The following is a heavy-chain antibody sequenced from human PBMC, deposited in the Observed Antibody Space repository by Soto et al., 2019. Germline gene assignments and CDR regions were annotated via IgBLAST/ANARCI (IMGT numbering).Heavy chain of an antibody. CDR3: ARDGIIDSRRWSGAFDI. Sequence: QVQLVQSGAEVKKPGASVKVSCKASGYTFTSYGISWVRQAPGQGLEWMGGITTYNGNANYAQNLQGRVTMTTDTPXSXXYMELRSLRSDDTAVYYCARDGIIDSRRWSGAFDIWGQGTMVTVSS. J-gene: IGHJ3*02. CDR1: GYTFTSYG. CDR2: ITTYNGNA. V-gene: IGHV1-18*01. D-gene: IGHD6-13*01.